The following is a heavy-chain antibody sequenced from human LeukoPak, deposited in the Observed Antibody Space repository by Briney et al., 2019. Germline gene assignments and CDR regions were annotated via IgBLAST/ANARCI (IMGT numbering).Heavy chain of an antibody. CDR2: IYTSGST. V-gene: IGHV4-61*02. J-gene: IGHJ4*02. D-gene: IGHD3-3*01. CDR1: GGSISSGSYY. CDR3: ARAITIFGVDPFDY. Sequence: PSQTLSLTCTVSGGSISSGSYYWSWIRQPAGKGLEWIGRIYTSGSTNYNPSLKSRVTISVDTSKNQFSLKLSSVTAADSAVYYCARAITIFGVDPFDYWVQGTLVTVSS.